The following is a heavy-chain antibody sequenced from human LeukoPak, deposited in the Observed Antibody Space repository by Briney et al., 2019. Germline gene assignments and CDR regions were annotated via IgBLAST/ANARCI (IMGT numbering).Heavy chain of an antibody. J-gene: IGHJ4*02. D-gene: IGHD2-2*01. CDR1: GFTFSSYY. CDR2: INSGGDDI. CDR3: ARDTIQPGLIDD. Sequence: PGGSLRLSCAASGFTFSSYYMHWVRQAPGKGLEWISYINSGGDDIHYAASVRGRFTISRDDAGNTLFLRLSSLRAEDTAVYYCARDTIQPGLIDDWGQGTLVTVSS. V-gene: IGHV3-48*03.